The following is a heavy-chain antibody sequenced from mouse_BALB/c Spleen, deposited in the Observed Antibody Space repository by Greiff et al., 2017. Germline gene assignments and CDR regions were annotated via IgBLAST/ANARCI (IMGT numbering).Heavy chain of an antibody. CDR3: ARSGNYEDYYAMDY. D-gene: IGHD2-1*01. CDR2: IDPENGNT. CDR1: GYSFTSYW. V-gene: IGHV14-1*02. J-gene: IGHJ4*01. Sequence: VQLQQPGAELVRPGASVKLSCKASGYSFTSYWMNWVKQRPEQGLEWIGWIDPENGNTIYDPKFQGKASITADTSSNTAYLQLSSLTSEDTAVYYCARSGNYEDYYAMDYWGQGTSVTVSS.